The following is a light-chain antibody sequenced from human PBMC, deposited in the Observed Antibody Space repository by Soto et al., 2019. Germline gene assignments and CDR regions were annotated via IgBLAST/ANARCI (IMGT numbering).Light chain of an antibody. CDR3: QQYGSSPFT. V-gene: IGKV3-20*01. J-gene: IGKJ4*01. CDR2: GAS. CDR1: QSVSSSY. Sequence: EIVLTQSPGTLSLSPGERATLSCRASQSVSSSYLAWYQQKPGQAPRLLIYGASSRATGIPDRFSGSGSGTDFTLTISRLAPEDFAVYYCQQYGSSPFTFGGGTKVEIK.